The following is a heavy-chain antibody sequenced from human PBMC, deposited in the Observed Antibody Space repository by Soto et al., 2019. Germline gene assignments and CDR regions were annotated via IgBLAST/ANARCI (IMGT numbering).Heavy chain of an antibody. CDR1: GFSLRTSGVG. V-gene: IGHV2-5*01. CDR2: IYWNDDK. CDR3: AKSGSRGWYGWFDP. Sequence: QITLKESGPTLVKPTQTLTLTCIFSGFSLRTSGVGVGWIRQPPGKALEWLGFIYWNDDKRYSPSLKSRLTISKDTAKNQVVLTMTNMDPVDTAIYYCAKSGSRGWYGWFDPWGQGTLVTVSS. D-gene: IGHD6-19*01. J-gene: IGHJ5*02.